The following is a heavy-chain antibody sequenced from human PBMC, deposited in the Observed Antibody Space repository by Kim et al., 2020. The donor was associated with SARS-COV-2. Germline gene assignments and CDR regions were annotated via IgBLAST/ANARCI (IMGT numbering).Heavy chain of an antibody. CDR3: ERSPGVVVISRGYFDY. J-gene: IGHJ4*02. Sequence: SETLSLTCTVSGGSISSSSYYWGWIRQPPGKGLEWIGSIYYSGSTYYNPSLKSRVSISVDTSKNQFSLKLSSVTAADTAVYYCERSPGVVVISRGYFDYWGQGTLVTVSS. D-gene: IGHD3-22*01. V-gene: IGHV4-39*01. CDR1: GGSISSSSYY. CDR2: IYYSGST.